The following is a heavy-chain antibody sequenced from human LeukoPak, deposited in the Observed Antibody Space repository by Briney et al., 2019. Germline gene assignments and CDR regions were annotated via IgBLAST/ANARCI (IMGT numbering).Heavy chain of an antibody. Sequence: GGSLRLSCAASGFTFSTYSMNWVRQAPGKGLEWVSSITRSSYIYYADSVKGRFTISRDNAKNSLYLQMNSLRAEDTAVYYCATPPPYYDSSGYLCFDYWGQGTLVTVSS. CDR3: ATPPPYYDSSGYLCFDY. D-gene: IGHD3-22*01. CDR1: GFTFSTYS. V-gene: IGHV3-21*01. J-gene: IGHJ4*02. CDR2: ITRSSYI.